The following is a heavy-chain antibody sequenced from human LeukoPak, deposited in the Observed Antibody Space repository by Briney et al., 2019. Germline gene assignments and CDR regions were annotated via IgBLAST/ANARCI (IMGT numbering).Heavy chain of an antibody. D-gene: IGHD6-13*01. CDR1: GFTFSSYS. CDR2: ISSSSSYI. J-gene: IGHJ5*02. Sequence: GGSLRLSCAASGFTFSSYSMNWVRQAPGEGLEWVSSISSSSSYIYYADSVKGRFTISRDNAKNSLYLQMNSLRAEDTAVYYCARGALAAAGTWFDPWGQGTLVTVSS. V-gene: IGHV3-21*01. CDR3: ARGALAAAGTWFDP.